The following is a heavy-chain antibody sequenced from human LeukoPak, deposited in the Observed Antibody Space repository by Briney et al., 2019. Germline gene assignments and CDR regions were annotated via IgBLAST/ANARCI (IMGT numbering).Heavy chain of an antibody. CDR2: IKEDGSEK. J-gene: IGHJ6*04. Sequence: GGSLRLSCAAAGFIFSSYWMSWVRQAPGKGLEWVANIKEDGSEKYYVDSVKGRFTISRDNAKNSLYLQTNSLRAEATAVYYCARRALRYCSSTSCPAQYYGVDVWGKGTTVTVSS. D-gene: IGHD2-2*01. V-gene: IGHV3-7*03. CDR1: GFIFSSYW. CDR3: ARRALRYCSSTSCPAQYYGVDV.